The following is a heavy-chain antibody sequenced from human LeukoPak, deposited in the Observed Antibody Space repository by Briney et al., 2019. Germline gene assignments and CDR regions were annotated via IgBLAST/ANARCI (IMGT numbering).Heavy chain of an antibody. CDR1: GYSFTSYW. CDR3: ARTYYDYVWGSYRVSPFDY. D-gene: IGHD3-16*02. Sequence: GESLKISCKGSGYSFTSYWIGWVRQMPGKGLEWMGIIYPGDSDTRYSPSFQGQVTVSADKSISTAYLQWSSLKASDTAMYYCARTYYDYVWGSYRVSPFDYWGQGTLVTVSS. CDR2: IYPGDSDT. J-gene: IGHJ4*02. V-gene: IGHV5-51*01.